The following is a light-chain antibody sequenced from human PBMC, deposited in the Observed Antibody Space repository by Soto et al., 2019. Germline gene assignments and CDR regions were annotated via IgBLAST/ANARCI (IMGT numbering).Light chain of an antibody. CDR2: GAS. CDR1: RTVSSSN. CDR3: HEYGSSPRT. Sequence: EIVLTQSPGTLSLSPGERATLSCRASRTVSSSNLAWYQQKPCQAPKVVIYGASTRATGIPDRFSGGGSGADFTLTISRLEPDDFAVYYCHEYGSSPRTFGQGTKVEIK. J-gene: IGKJ1*01. V-gene: IGKV3-20*01.